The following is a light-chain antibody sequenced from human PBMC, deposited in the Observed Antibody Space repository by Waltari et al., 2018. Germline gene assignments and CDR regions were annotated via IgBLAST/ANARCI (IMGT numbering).Light chain of an antibody. CDR1: SGHSTNI. CDR3: QTGGHGTWV. CDR2: VNSDGSH. V-gene: IGLV4-69*01. J-gene: IGLJ3*02. Sequence: QLVLTQSPSASASLGASVKLTCTLSSGHSTNIIAWLQQQPEKGPRYLMNVNSDGSHNKGVGIPERFSGSSSGAERYLTISSLQSEDEADYYCQTGGHGTWVFGGGTRLTV.